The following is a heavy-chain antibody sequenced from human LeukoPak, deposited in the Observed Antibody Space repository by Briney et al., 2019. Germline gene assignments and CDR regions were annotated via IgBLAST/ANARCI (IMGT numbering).Heavy chain of an antibody. CDR2: ISAYNGNT. Sequence: GESLKISCKGSGYSFTSYWISWVRQAPGQGLEWMGWISAYNGNTNYAQKLQGRVTMTTDTSTSTAYMELRSLRSDDTAVYYCARMGDDYVWGSYRRYFDYWGQGTLVTVSS. D-gene: IGHD3-16*02. J-gene: IGHJ4*02. CDR3: ARMGDDYVWGSYRRYFDY. CDR1: GYSFTSYW. V-gene: IGHV1-18*04.